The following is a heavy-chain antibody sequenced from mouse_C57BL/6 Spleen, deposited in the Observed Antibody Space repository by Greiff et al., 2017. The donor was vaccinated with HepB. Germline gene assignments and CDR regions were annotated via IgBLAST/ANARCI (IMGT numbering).Heavy chain of an antibody. V-gene: IGHV1-82*01. CDR2: IYPGDGDT. D-gene: IGHD1-1*01. CDR1: GYAFSSSW. J-gene: IGHJ4*01. Sequence: QVQLQQSGPELVKPGASVKISCKASGYAFSSSWMNWVKQRPGKGLEWIGRIYPGDGDTNYNGKFKGKATMTADKSSSTAYMQLISLTSEDSAVYFCATTVADYYAMDYWGQGTSVTVSS. CDR3: ATTVADYYAMDY.